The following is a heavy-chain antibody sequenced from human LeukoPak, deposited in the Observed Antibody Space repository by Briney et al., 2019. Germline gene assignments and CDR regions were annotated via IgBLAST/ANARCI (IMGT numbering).Heavy chain of an antibody. CDR1: GFTFSSYW. Sequence: GGSLRLSCAASGFTFSSYWMHWVRQAPGKGLVWVSRINSDGSSTSYADSVKGRFTISRDNAKNTLYLQMNSLRAEDTAVYYCTRESRAYSGYYGWGQGTLVTVSS. J-gene: IGHJ4*02. CDR3: TRESRAYSGYYG. V-gene: IGHV3-74*01. D-gene: IGHD3-22*01. CDR2: INSDGSST.